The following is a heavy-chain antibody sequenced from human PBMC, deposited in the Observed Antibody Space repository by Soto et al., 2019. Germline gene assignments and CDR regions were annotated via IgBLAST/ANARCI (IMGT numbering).Heavy chain of an antibody. CDR2: LDGSGSHT. Sequence: EVQLLESGGGFLQPGGSLRLSCAASGFTFSNETMSWVRQAPGRGLEWVSSLDGSGSHTFHADSVKGRFTISRDNSKNTVYLRMNSLRAEDTAVYYCVKARYSSNRGYFDYWGQGTVVSVSS. CDR3: VKARYSSNRGYFDY. J-gene: IGHJ4*02. CDR1: GFTFSNET. V-gene: IGHV3-23*01. D-gene: IGHD1-26*01.